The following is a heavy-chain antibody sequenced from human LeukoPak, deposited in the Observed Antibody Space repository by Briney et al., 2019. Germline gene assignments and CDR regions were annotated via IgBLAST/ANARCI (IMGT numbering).Heavy chain of an antibody. Sequence: ASVKVSCKASGYTFTSYYMHWVRQAPGQGLEWMGWINPNTGGTNYAQKFQGRVTMTRDTSISTAYMELSSLRSDDTAGYYCARDGAFDYWGQGTLVTVSS. CDR1: GYTFTSYY. D-gene: IGHD3-16*01. CDR2: INPNTGGT. J-gene: IGHJ4*02. V-gene: IGHV1-2*02. CDR3: ARDGAFDY.